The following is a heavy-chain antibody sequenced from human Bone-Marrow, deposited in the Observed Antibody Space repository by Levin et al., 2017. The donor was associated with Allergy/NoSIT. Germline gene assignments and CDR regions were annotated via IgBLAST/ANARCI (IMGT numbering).Heavy chain of an antibody. CDR1: GFTFSSYA. Sequence: PGGSLRLSCAASGFTFSSYAMSWVRQAPGKGLEWVSAISGSGGSTYYADSVKGRFTISRDNSKNTLYLQMNSLRAEDTAVYYCAKLGPTGIAVNTYAFDIWGQGTMVTVSS. D-gene: IGHD6-19*01. J-gene: IGHJ3*02. CDR3: AKLGPTGIAVNTYAFDI. V-gene: IGHV3-23*01. CDR2: ISGSGGST.